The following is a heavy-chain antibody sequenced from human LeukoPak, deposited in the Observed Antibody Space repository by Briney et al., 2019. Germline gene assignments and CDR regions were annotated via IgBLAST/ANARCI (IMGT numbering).Heavy chain of an antibody. D-gene: IGHD3-10*01. Sequence: PGGSLRLSCAASGFTFSDYFISWIRQAPGKGLEWVSYISSSGSTIYYADSVKGRFTISRDNAKNSLYLQMNSLRAEDTAVYYCARDNKWARRYYGSGSLYDYWGQGTLVTVSS. V-gene: IGHV3-11*01. CDR3: ARDNKWARRYYGSGSLYDY. CDR1: GFTFSDYF. CDR2: ISSSGSTI. J-gene: IGHJ4*02.